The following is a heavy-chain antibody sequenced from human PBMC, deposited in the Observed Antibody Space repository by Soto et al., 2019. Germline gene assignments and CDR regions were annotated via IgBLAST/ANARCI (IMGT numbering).Heavy chain of an antibody. CDR3: AREAADIVATIWGKDYYYYMDV. Sequence: GGSLRLSCAASGFTFSSYDMHWVRQATGKGLEWVSAIGTAGDTYYPGSVKGRFTISRENAKNSLYLQMNSLRAGDTAVYYCAREAADIVATIWGKDYYYYMDVWGKGTTVTVSS. CDR2: IGTAGDT. CDR1: GFTFSSYD. V-gene: IGHV3-13*01. J-gene: IGHJ6*03. D-gene: IGHD5-12*01.